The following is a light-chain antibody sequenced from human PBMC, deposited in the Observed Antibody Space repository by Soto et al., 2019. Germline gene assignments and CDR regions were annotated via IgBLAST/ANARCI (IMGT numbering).Light chain of an antibody. V-gene: IGKV3D-15*01. J-gene: IGKJ1*01. Sequence: EIVLTQSPATLSLSPGERATLSCRASQSISSNLAWYQQKPGQAPRLLIYGASTRATGIPARFSGSGSGTEFTLTISSLQSEDFAVYYCQQYNKWPPRTLGQGTKVDIK. CDR2: GAS. CDR3: QQYNKWPPRT. CDR1: QSISSN.